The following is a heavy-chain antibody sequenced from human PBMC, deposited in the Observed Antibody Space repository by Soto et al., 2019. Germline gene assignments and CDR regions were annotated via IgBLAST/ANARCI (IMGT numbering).Heavy chain of an antibody. D-gene: IGHD4-17*01. CDR3: ARTVGYYYGMDV. Sequence: ASVKVSCKASGYTFTSYAMHWVRQAPGQRLEWMGWINAGNGNTKYSQKFQGRVTITRDTSASTAYMELSSLRSGDTAVYYCARTVGYYYGMDVWGQGTTVTVS. J-gene: IGHJ6*02. CDR2: INAGNGNT. CDR1: GYTFTSYA. V-gene: IGHV1-3*01.